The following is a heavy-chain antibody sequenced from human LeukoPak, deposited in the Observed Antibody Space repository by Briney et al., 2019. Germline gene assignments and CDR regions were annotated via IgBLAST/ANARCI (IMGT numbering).Heavy chain of an antibody. Sequence: SQTLSLTCTVSSGSISSGIHYWSWIHQRPGEGLEWIGNINYSGSTYYNPSLKSRISISIDTSKNQFSLKLISVTAADTAVYYCARGGTTVTNYYSDYWGRGTLVTVSS. V-gene: IGHV4-31*03. CDR2: INYSGST. CDR1: SGSISSGIHY. CDR3: ARGGTTVTNYYSDY. J-gene: IGHJ4*02. D-gene: IGHD4-17*01.